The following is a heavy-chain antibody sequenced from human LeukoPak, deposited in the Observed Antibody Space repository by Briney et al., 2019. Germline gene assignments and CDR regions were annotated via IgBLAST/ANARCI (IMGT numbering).Heavy chain of an antibody. CDR1: GFSFSSYG. Sequence: GGSLRLSCAASGFSFSSYGMHWVRQAPGKGLEWVAFIRYDGSNKYHADSVKGRFAISRDNSKNTLYLQVNSLRAEDTAVYYCAGGYNWEDYWGQGTLVTVSS. CDR2: IRYDGSNK. CDR3: AGGYNWEDY. V-gene: IGHV3-30*02. J-gene: IGHJ4*02. D-gene: IGHD5-24*01.